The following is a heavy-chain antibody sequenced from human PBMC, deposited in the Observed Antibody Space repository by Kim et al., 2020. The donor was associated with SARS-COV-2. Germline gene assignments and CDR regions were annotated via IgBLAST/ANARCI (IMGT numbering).Heavy chain of an antibody. Sequence: YHDDSVKGRFTNLRDNSKNTLYLQMNSLRAEDTAVYYCARAVRLYYGMDVWGQGTTVTVSS. J-gene: IGHJ6*02. CDR3: ARAVRLYYGMDV. D-gene: IGHD3-10*01. V-gene: IGHV3-53*01.